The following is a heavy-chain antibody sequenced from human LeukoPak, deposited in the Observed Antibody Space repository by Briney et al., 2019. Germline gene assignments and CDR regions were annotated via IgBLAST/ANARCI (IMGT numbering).Heavy chain of an antibody. D-gene: IGHD5-18*01. CDR1: GFTFSSYA. V-gene: IGHV3-23*01. CDR3: AKVLRGYTYGKFDY. Sequence: PRGSLRLSCAASGFTFSSYAMSWVRQAPGKGLEWVSGISGSGGDTYYADSVKGRFTISRDNSKNTLYLQMSSLRAEDTAVYYCAKVLRGYTYGKFDYWGQGTLVTVSS. J-gene: IGHJ4*02. CDR2: ISGSGGDT.